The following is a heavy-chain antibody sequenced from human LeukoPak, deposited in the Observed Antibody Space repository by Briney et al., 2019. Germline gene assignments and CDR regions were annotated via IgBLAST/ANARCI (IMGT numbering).Heavy chain of an antibody. Sequence: GGSLRLSCTASGFTFGDYAMSWFRQAPGKGLEWVSFIRSKAYGGTIGYAASVKGRFTISRDDSKSIGYLQMNSLKTEDTAVYFCTRDPKYCSGGNCYSEPPDYWGQGTQVTVSS. CDR1: GFTFGDYA. D-gene: IGHD2-15*01. CDR3: TRDPKYCSGGNCYSEPPDY. CDR2: IRSKAYGGTI. V-gene: IGHV3-49*03. J-gene: IGHJ4*02.